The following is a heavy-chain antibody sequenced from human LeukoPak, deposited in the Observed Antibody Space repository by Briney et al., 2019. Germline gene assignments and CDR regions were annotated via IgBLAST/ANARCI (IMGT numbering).Heavy chain of an antibody. CDR1: GFTFSSYW. D-gene: IGHD2-21*01. J-gene: IGHJ5*02. CDR2: IKEDGSEK. CDR3: ARATASNWFDP. V-gene: IGHV3-7*01. Sequence: GGSLRLSCAAFGFTFSSYWMSWVRQAPGKGLEWVANIKEDGSEKHYVDSVKGRFTISRDNAKNSLSLQMNSLRAEDTAVYYCARATASNWFDPWGQGTLVTVSS.